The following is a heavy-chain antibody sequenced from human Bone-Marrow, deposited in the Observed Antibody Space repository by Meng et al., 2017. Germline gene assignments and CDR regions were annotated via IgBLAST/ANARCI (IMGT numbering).Heavy chain of an antibody. CDR1: GFTFSNAW. V-gene: IGHV3-15*01. J-gene: IGHJ6*02. Sequence: GESLKISCAASGFTFSNAWMSWIRQAPGKGLEWVGRIKSKTDGGTTDYAAPVQGRFTISRDDSKNTLYLQMNSLKTEDAAVYYCMADGSTVAPHYYYGMDIWGQGTTVTVSS. D-gene: IGHD4-23*01. CDR3: MADGSTVAPHYYYGMDI. CDR2: IKSKTDGGTT.